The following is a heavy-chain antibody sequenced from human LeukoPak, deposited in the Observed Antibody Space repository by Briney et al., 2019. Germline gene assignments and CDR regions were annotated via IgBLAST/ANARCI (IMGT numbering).Heavy chain of an antibody. J-gene: IGHJ6*02. V-gene: IGHV4-4*02. Sequence: PSETLSLTCIVSGGSISSLNLWSWLRQPPGKGLEWIGEMYLGGTTNFNPSLKSRVTILIDKSKNQLSLQLTSVTAADTAVYYCARDARFSGTPPFGMDVWGQGTTVTVSS. CDR2: MYLGGTT. CDR3: ARDARFSGTPPFGMDV. CDR1: GGSISSLNL. D-gene: IGHD6-25*01.